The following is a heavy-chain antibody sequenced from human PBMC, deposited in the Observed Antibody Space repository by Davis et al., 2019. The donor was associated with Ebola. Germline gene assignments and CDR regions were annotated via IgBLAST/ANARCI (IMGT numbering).Heavy chain of an antibody. V-gene: IGHV5-51*01. CDR3: ARTDTAMGYYYYYGMDV. CDR2: IYPGDSDT. J-gene: IGHJ6*02. D-gene: IGHD5-18*01. CDR1: GYSFTSYW. Sequence: GESLKISCKGSGYSFTSYWIGWVRQMPGKGLEWMGIIYPGDSDTRYSPSFQGQATISADKSISTAYLQWSSLKASDTAMYYCARTDTAMGYYYYYGMDVWGQGTTVTVSS.